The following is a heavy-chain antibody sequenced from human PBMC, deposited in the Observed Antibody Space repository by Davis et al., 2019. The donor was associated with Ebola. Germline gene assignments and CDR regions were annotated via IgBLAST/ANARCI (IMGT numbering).Heavy chain of an antibody. CDR2: IYYSGST. Sequence: GSLRLSCTASAGSIRSNYWTWIRQLPGRALRMSEDIYYSGSTNYNPSLKSRVTISVDTSKNQFSLKLSSVTAAETAVYYCAVGIAASFDYWGQGTLVTVSS. CDR1: AGSIRSNY. D-gene: IGHD6-13*01. V-gene: IGHV4-59*08. CDR3: AVGIAASFDY. J-gene: IGHJ4*02.